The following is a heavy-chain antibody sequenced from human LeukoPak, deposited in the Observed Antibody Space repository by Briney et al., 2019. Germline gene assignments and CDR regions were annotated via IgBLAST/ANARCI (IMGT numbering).Heavy chain of an antibody. Sequence: GGSLRLSCAASGFIFSDYWMSWVRQTPGKGLEWVAKIKPDGTEKHYVDSVKGRFTFSRDNAKNSMYLQMNSLRAEDTAMYYCVRERAGFDHWGQGTLVTVSS. J-gene: IGHJ4*02. CDR2: IKPDGTEK. CDR1: GFIFSDYW. CDR3: VRERAGFDH. V-gene: IGHV3-7*01.